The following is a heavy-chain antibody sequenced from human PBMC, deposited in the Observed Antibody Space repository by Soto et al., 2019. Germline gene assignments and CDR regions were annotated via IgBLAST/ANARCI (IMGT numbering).Heavy chain of an antibody. Sequence: SETLSLTCSVSGGSIGSSSHYWGWIRQPPGKGLEWIGNIYYSGSTYYKTSLKSRVIISVDTSKNQFSLKLTSVTAADTAVYDCARTDYGDSYFDHWGQGTLVTVSS. V-gene: IGHV4-39*01. CDR1: GGSIGSSSHY. CDR2: IYYSGST. D-gene: IGHD4-17*01. CDR3: ARTDYGDSYFDH. J-gene: IGHJ4*02.